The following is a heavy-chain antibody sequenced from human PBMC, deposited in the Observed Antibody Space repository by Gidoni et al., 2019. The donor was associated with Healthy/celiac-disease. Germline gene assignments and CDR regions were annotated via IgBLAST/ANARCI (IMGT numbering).Heavy chain of an antibody. V-gene: IGHV1-8*01. Sequence: QVQLVQSGAEVKKPGASVKVPCKASGYTFTSYDINWVRQATGQGLEWMGWMNPNSGNTGYAQKFQGRVTMTRNTSISTAYMELSSLGSEDTAVYYCASPPLGAPDYYGMDVWGQGTTITVSS. D-gene: IGHD3-16*01. CDR3: ASPPLGAPDYYGMDV. CDR2: MNPNSGNT. J-gene: IGHJ6*02. CDR1: GYTFTSYD.